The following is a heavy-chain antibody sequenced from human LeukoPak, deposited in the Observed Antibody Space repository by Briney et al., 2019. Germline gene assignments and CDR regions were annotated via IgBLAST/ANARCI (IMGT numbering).Heavy chain of an antibody. CDR3: TTYGSGRKFDY. Sequence: KTGGSLRLSCVASELLFENAWMSWVRQAPGKGLEWVGRIKTKTDGGTTDYAAPLKGRFTISRDDSTNTLYLQMNSLKSEDTAVYYCTTYGSGRKFDYWGQGVLVTVSS. CDR1: ELLFENAW. V-gene: IGHV3-15*01. J-gene: IGHJ4*02. CDR2: IKTKTDGGTT. D-gene: IGHD3-10*01.